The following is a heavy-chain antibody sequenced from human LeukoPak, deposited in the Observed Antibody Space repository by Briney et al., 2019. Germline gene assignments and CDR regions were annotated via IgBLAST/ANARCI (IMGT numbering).Heavy chain of an antibody. CDR1: GGSFSGYY. V-gene: IGHV4-34*01. J-gene: IGHJ5*02. Sequence: SETLSLTCAVYGGSFSGYYWSWIRQPPGKGLEWIGEINHSGSTNYNPSLKSRVTISVGTSKNQFSLKLSSVTAADTAVYYCACDYGDYTAFDPWGQGTLVTVSS. CDR2: INHSGST. D-gene: IGHD4-17*01. CDR3: ACDYGDYTAFDP.